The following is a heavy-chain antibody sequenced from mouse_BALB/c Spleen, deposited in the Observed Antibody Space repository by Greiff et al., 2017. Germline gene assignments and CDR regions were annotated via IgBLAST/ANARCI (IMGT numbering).Heavy chain of an antibody. CDR2: ISSGGSYT. D-gene: IGHD2-10*01. CDR3: TTYYGNYVLAY. V-gene: IGHV5-6-4*01. J-gene: IGHJ3*01. Sequence: DVKLQESGGGLVKPGGSLKLSCAASGFTFSSYTMSWVRQTPEKRLEWVATISSGGSYTYYPDSVKGRFTISRDNAKNTLYLQMSSLKSEDTAMYYCTTYYGNYVLAYWGQGTLVTVSA. CDR1: GFTFSSYT.